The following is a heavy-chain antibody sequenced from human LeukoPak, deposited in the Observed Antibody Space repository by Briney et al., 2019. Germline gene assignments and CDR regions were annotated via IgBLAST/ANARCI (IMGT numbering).Heavy chain of an antibody. CDR2: IYPGDSNT. V-gene: IGHV5-51*01. CDR1: GNTFTSYW. D-gene: IGHD6-19*01. Sequence: GESLKISCKGFGNTFTSYWIGWVRQMPGKGLEGMGFIYPGDSNTQYSPSFQGQVTISADKSISTAYLQWSSLKASDTAMYYCVCRKYSSTWSDPWGQGTLVTV. J-gene: IGHJ5*02. CDR3: VCRKYSSTWSDP.